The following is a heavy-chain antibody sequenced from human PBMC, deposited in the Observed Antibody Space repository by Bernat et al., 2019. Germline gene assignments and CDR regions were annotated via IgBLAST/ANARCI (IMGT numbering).Heavy chain of an antibody. CDR3: ARDASSGWYYFDY. V-gene: IGHV3-9*01. CDR1: GFSLDDHA. CDR2: IGWDSYRI. Sequence: EVQLVESGGDLVQPGGSLRLSCAASGFSLDDHAMHWVRLVPGKGLEWVSGIGWDSYRIGYADSVRGRFTISRDNAKNSLYLQMNSLRAEDTAVYYCARDASSGWYYFDYWGQGTLVTVSS. D-gene: IGHD6-19*01. J-gene: IGHJ4*02.